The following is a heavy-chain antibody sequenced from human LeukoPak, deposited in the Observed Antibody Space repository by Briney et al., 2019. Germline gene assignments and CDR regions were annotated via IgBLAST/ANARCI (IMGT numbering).Heavy chain of an antibody. J-gene: IGHJ4*02. D-gene: IGHD4-17*01. Sequence: PGGSLRLSCAASGFTFSSYWMHWVRQAPGKGLVWVSRINTDGSSSSYADSVKGRFTISRDNAKNTLYLQMTSPRAEDTAVYYCARSWNDYGDYSSLDYWGQGTLVTVSS. CDR2: INTDGSSS. CDR3: ARSWNDYGDYSSLDY. CDR1: GFTFSSYW. V-gene: IGHV3-74*01.